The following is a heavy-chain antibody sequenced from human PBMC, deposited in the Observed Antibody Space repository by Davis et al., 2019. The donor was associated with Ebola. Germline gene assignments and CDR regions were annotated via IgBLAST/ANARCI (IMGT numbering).Heavy chain of an antibody. D-gene: IGHD3-22*01. V-gene: IGHV3-21*01. CDR3: ASTDYYDSSGYSYATYYFDY. CDR2: ISSSSSYI. J-gene: IGHJ4*02. CDR1: GFTFSSYS. Sequence: GGSLRLSCAASGFTFSSYSMNWVRQAPGKGLEWVSSISSSSSYIYYADSVKGRFTISRDNAKNSLYLQMNSLRAEDTAVYYCASTDYYDSSGYSYATYYFDYRGQGTLVTVSS.